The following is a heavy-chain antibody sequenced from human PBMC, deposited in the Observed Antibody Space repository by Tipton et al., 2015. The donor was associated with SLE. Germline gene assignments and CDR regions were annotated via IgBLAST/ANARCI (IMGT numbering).Heavy chain of an antibody. Sequence: LRLSCTVSGGSISSYYWSWIRQPPGKGLEWIGYIYYSGSTNYNPSLKSRVTISVDTSKNQFSLKLSSVTAADTAVYYCARGVAGDYWGQGTLVTVSS. CDR1: GGSISSYY. CDR3: ARGVAGDY. J-gene: IGHJ4*02. CDR2: IYYSGST. V-gene: IGHV4-59*01. D-gene: IGHD6-19*01.